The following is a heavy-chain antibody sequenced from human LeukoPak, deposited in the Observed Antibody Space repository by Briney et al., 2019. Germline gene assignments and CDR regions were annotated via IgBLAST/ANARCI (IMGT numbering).Heavy chain of an antibody. V-gene: IGHV3-74*01. D-gene: IGHD1-26*01. Sequence: LRLSWEARRVAFGSCSMRWVHQYPEKGLVWVSRINSDGSSTSYADSVKGRFTISRDNAKSTLYLQMNSLRAEDTAVYYCARDNSQVGATWGNFDYWGQGTLVTVSS. CDR1: RVAFGSCS. CDR2: INSDGSST. CDR3: ARDNSQVGATWGNFDY. J-gene: IGHJ4*02.